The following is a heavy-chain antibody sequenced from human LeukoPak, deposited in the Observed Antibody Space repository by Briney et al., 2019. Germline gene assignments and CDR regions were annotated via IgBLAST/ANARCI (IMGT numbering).Heavy chain of an antibody. Sequence: GGSLRLSCAASGFTFSSYSMNWVRQAPGKGLEWVSYISSSSSTIYYADSVKGRFTISRDNAKNSLYLQMNSLRAEDTAVYYCARDLGSNYYDSSGYFNWGQGTLVTVSS. V-gene: IGHV3-48*01. CDR2: ISSSSSTI. J-gene: IGHJ4*02. D-gene: IGHD3-22*01. CDR3: ARDLGSNYYDSSGYFN. CDR1: GFTFSSYS.